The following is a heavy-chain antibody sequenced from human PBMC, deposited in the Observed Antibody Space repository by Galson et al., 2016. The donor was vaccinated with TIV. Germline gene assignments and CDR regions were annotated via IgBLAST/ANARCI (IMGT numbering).Heavy chain of an antibody. CDR3: ARGPPGGADY. V-gene: IGHV3-74*01. J-gene: IGHJ4*02. Sequence: SQRLSCAASGFTFSNYWMHWVRQAPGKGLVWVSRINTGGSRSSYADSVKGRFTISRDDAKNTLSLQMNSLRVEDTAVYYCARGPPGGADYWGQGTLVTVSS. D-gene: IGHD3-10*01. CDR1: GFTFSNYW. CDR2: INTGGSRS.